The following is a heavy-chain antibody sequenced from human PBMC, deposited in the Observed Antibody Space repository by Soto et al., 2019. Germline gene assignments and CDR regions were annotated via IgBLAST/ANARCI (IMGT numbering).Heavy chain of an antibody. CDR3: ARLTGFGY. D-gene: IGHD7-27*01. Sequence: PSETLSLTCTVSGGSISSSSYYWGWIRQPPGKGLEWIGSIYYSGSTYYNPSLKSRVTISVDTSKNQFSLKLSSVTAADTAVYYCARLTGFGYWGQGTLVTVSS. J-gene: IGHJ4*02. V-gene: IGHV4-39*01. CDR2: IYYSGST. CDR1: GGSISSSSYY.